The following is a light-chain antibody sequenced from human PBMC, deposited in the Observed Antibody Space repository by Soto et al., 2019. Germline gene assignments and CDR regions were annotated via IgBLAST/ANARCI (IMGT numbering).Light chain of an antibody. J-gene: IGLJ2*01. CDR3: STYTSASTS. CDR1: EVGAHRF. CDR2: EVI. V-gene: IGLV2-14*01. Sequence: QSALTQPASVSGSPGQSITISCTGTEVGAHRFVSWYQQVPGTAPKLLIYEVINRPSGISPRFSGSNAGNTSSLTISGLPADDEDDYFCSTYTSASTSFGGGTKLTVL.